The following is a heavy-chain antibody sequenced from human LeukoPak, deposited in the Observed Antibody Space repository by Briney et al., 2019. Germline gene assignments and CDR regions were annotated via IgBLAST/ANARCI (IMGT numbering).Heavy chain of an antibody. CDR1: GFTFSSYG. CDR3: ARGGIAVAP. J-gene: IGHJ5*02. D-gene: IGHD6-19*01. V-gene: IGHV3-33*01. Sequence: GRSLRLSCAASGFTFSSYGMHWVRQAPGKGLEWAAVIWYDGSNKYYADSVKGRFTISRDNSKNTLYLQMNSLRAEDTAVYYCARGGIAVAPWGQGTLVTVSS. CDR2: IWYDGSNK.